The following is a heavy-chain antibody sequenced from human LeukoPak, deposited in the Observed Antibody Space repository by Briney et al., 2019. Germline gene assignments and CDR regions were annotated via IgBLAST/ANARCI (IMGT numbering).Heavy chain of an antibody. D-gene: IGHD2-2*01. CDR2: IKSKTDDGTA. J-gene: IGHJ5*02. CDR3: TTSTGYCSSTSCS. CDR1: GFTFNNAW. Sequence: GGSLRLSCAASGFTFNNAWMSWVRQAPGKGLEWVGRIKSKTDDGTADYAAPVKGRFTISRDDSKNTLYLQMNSLKTEDTAVYYCTTSTGYCSSTSCSWGQGTLVTVSS. V-gene: IGHV3-15*01.